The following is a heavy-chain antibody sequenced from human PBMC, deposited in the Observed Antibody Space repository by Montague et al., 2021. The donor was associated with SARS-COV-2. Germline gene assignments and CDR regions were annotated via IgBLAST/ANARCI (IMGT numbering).Heavy chain of an antibody. CDR1: GGSFSGYY. J-gene: IGHJ6*02. D-gene: IGHD4-17*01. Sequence: SETLSLTCAVYGGSFSGYYWSWIRQPPGKGLEWIGEINHSGSTNYNPSLKSRVTISVDTSKNQFSLKLSSVTAADTAVYHCARGRTVTTFYYYYYGMDVWGQGTTVTVSS. CDR2: INHSGST. CDR3: ARGRTVTTFYYYYYGMDV. V-gene: IGHV4-34*01.